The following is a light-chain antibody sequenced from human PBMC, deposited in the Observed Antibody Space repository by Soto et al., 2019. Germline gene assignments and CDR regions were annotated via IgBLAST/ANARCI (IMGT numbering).Light chain of an antibody. CDR3: QQYYSTPLT. CDR2: WAS. J-gene: IGKJ1*01. V-gene: IGKV4-1*01. Sequence: DIVMTQSPDSLAVSLGERATINCKSSQSVLYSSNNNNYLAWYQQKPGQPPKLLIYWASTRESGVPDRFSGSGSGTDFTLTISSLQAEDVACYYSQQYYSTPLTFGQGTKVEI. CDR1: QSVLYSSNNNNY.